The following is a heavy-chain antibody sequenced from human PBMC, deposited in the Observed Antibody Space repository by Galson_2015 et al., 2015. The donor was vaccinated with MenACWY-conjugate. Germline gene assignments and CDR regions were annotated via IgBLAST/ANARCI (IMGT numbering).Heavy chain of an antibody. CDR3: AKYRTWVTCAAFVVPSACWSEDVFDI. CDR1: AFTFSTYA. J-gene: IGHJ3*02. V-gene: IGHV3-23*01. CDR2: ISGSGDST. Sequence: SLRLSCAASAFTFSTYAMSWVRQAPGKGLEWVSAISGSGDSTKYADSVKGRFTISRDNSRNTLYLQMNSLRAEDTAVYYCAKYRTWVTCAAFVVPSACWSEDVFDIWGQGTMVTVSS. D-gene: IGHD2-2*01.